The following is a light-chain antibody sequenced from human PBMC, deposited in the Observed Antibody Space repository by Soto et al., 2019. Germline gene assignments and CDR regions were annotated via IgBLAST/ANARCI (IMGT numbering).Light chain of an antibody. CDR2: LAS. V-gene: IGKV1-39*01. J-gene: IGKJ5*01. Sequence: DIQMTQSPSSLSAFVGDRVTITCRASQTISNYLNWYQKRPGKAPKLLIYLASSLQSGVPSRFGGSGSGTDFTLTISSLQPEDSATYYCQQGYGPPFTFGQGTRLEIK. CDR1: QTISNY. CDR3: QQGYGPPFT.